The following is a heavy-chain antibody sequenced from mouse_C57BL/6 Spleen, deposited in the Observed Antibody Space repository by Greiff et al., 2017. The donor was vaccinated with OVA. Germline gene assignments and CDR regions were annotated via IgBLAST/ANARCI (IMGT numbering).Heavy chain of an antibody. Sequence: VQLVESGAELARPGASVKLSCKASGYTFTSYGISWVKQRTGQGLEWIGEIYPRSGNTYYNEKFKGKATLTADKSSSTAYMELRSLTSEDSAVYFCARHYGDLHIYVDYWGQGTTLTVSS. CDR2: IYPRSGNT. J-gene: IGHJ2*01. V-gene: IGHV1-81*01. D-gene: IGHD2-13*01. CDR1: GYTFTSYG. CDR3: ARHYGDLHIYVDY.